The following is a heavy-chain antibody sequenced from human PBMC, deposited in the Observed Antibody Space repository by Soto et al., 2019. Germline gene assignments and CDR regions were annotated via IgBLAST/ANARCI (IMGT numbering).Heavy chain of an antibody. CDR3: AREVSSFGSNHFDS. J-gene: IGHJ4*02. CDR1: GTSIRGYY. Sequence: PSETLSLTCSVSGTSIRGYYWTWIRQPPGKGLEWIGYIYYTGTTKYNPSLKSRVTISVDTSKNQFSLRLNSVTAADTAVHYCAREVSSFGSNHFDSWGQGALVTVSS. CDR2: IYYTGTT. V-gene: IGHV4-59*01. D-gene: IGHD3-10*01.